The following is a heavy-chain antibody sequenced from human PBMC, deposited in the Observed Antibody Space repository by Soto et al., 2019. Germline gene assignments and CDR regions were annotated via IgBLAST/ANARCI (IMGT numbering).Heavy chain of an antibody. CDR2: IYHSGST. V-gene: IGHV4-30-2*01. J-gene: IGHJ4*02. D-gene: IGHD3-22*01. CDR3: ARGAVVNFDS. CDR1: GGSISSGGSS. Sequence: QLQLQESGSGLVKPSQTLSLTCAVSGGSISSGGSSWTWIRQPPGKGLEWIGYIYHSGSTYYNPSLKRRVPISVDRSKNQFSLKLTSVTAADTAVYYCARGAVVNFDSWGQGTLVTVSS.